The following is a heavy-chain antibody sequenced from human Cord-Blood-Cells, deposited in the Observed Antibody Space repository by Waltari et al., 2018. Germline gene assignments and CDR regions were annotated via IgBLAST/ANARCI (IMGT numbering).Heavy chain of an antibody. J-gene: IGHJ4*02. CDR1: GGSISSSSYY. CDR2: IYYSGST. D-gene: IGHD3-10*01. Sequence: QLQLQESGPGLVKPSETLSLTCTVSGGSISSSSYYWGWIRQPPGKGLEWIGSIYYSGSTYYNPSHKSRVTISVDTSKNQFSLKLSSVTAADTAVYYCARQSPNDYYGSGSYFDYWGQGTLVTVSS. V-gene: IGHV4-39*01. CDR3: ARQSPNDYYGSGSYFDY.